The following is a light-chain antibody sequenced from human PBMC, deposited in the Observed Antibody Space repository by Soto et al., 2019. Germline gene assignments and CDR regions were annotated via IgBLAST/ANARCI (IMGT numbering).Light chain of an antibody. CDR3: QQYNNCPLT. Sequence: DIQMTQSPATLSVSPGERVTLTCRASQSISSNLAWYQQKPGKAPRLLIYGASTLKTGVPARFSGSGSGTEFTLTISSLQPEDFAIYYCQQYNNCPLTFGQGTKVELK. CDR1: QSISSN. V-gene: IGKV3-15*01. J-gene: IGKJ1*01. CDR2: GAS.